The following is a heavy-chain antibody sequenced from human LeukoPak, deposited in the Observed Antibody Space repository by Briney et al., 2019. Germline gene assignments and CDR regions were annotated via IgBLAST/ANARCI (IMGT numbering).Heavy chain of an antibody. CDR2: IYTSGNT. CDR3: ARGLSSFYAFLDY. J-gene: IGHJ4*02. CDR1: GDSISSGRYY. Sequence: PSETLSLTCTVSGDSISSGRYYWTWIRQPAGKELVWIGRIYTSGNTDYNPSLKSRVTISLDTSNSQLSMKLKAVTAKDTAVYCCARGLSSFYAFLDYWGQGSLVTVSS. D-gene: IGHD3-16*01. V-gene: IGHV4-61*02.